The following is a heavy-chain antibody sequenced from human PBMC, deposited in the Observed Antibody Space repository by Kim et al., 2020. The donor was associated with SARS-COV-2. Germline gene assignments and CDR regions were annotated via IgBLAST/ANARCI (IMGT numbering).Heavy chain of an antibody. Sequence: SETLSLTCTVSGGSISSSSHYWGWIRQPPGKGLEWIGSIYYSGSTYYNPSLKSRVTISVDTSKNQFSLKLSSVTAADTAVYYCARQEDSSFDYCGQGTLV. CDR3: ARQEDSSFDY. V-gene: IGHV4-39*01. J-gene: IGHJ4*02. D-gene: IGHD6-6*01. CDR1: GGSISSSSHY. CDR2: IYYSGST.